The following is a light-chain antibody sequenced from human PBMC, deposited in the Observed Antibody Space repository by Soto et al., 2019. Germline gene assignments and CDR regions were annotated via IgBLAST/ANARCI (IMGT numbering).Light chain of an antibody. Sequence: DIQMTQSPSSLSASVGDTVTFTCRASQTGSTYLNWYLLKPGKAPKLMIYGAYSLQSGVPSRFSANGSATEFALTISGLRPEDSATFYGQQSYKTTRTFGTGSRLEIK. CDR2: GAY. V-gene: IGKV1-39*01. CDR3: QQSYKTTRT. J-gene: IGKJ2*01. CDR1: QTGSTY.